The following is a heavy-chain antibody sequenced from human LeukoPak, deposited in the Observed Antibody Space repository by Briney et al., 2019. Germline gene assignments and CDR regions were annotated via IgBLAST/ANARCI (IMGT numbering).Heavy chain of an antibody. CDR1: GGSISSNSYY. Sequence: SETLSLTCTVSGGSISSNSYYWGWIRQPAGKGLEWIGRIYTSGSTNYNPSLKSRVTMSVDTSKNQFSLKLSSVTAADTAVYYCARDASGRFDYWGQGTLVTVSS. CDR2: IYTSGST. CDR3: ARDASGRFDY. D-gene: IGHD6-19*01. V-gene: IGHV4-61*02. J-gene: IGHJ4*02.